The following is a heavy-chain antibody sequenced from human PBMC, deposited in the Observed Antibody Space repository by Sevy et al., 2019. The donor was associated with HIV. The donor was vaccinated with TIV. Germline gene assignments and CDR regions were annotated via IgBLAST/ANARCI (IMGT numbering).Heavy chain of an antibody. CDR3: AKVSNFGVVIKAYYFDY. CDR1: GFTFSSYA. V-gene: IGHV3-23*01. Sequence: GGSLRLSCAASGFTFSSYAMSWVRQAPGKGLEWVSAISGSGGSTYYADSVKGRFTISRDNSKNTLYLQMNSLRAEDTAVYYFAKVSNFGVVIKAYYFDYWGQGTLVTVSS. CDR2: ISGSGGST. J-gene: IGHJ4*02. D-gene: IGHD3-3*01.